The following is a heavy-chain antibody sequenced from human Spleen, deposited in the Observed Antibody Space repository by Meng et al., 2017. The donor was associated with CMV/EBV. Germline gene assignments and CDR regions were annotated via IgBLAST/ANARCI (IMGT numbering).Heavy chain of an antibody. V-gene: IGHV1-46*01. Sequence: ASVKVSCKASGYTFTAFYMHWVRQAPGQGLEWVGIINPSGGGTTYAQKFQGRVTMTRDTSTNTVYMELNSLRSDDTAVYYCARGLGGGSNDYWGQGTLVTVSS. CDR3: ARGLGGGSNDY. J-gene: IGHJ4*02. D-gene: IGHD1-26*01. CDR1: GYTFTAFY. CDR2: INPSGGGT.